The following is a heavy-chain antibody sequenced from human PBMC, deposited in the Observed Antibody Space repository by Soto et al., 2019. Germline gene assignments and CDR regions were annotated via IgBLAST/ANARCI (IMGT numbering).Heavy chain of an antibody. CDR2: ISAYNGNT. J-gene: IGHJ4*02. Sequence: QVQLVQSGAEVKKPGASVKVSCKASGYTFTSYGISWVRQAPGQGLEWMGWISAYNGNTNYAQKLQGRGTMTTDTPTSTADMELRSLRPDDTAVYYWGTGYYYGSGGAYWGQGTLVTVSS. CDR3: GTGYYYGSGGAY. CDR1: GYTFTSYG. D-gene: IGHD3-10*01. V-gene: IGHV1-18*01.